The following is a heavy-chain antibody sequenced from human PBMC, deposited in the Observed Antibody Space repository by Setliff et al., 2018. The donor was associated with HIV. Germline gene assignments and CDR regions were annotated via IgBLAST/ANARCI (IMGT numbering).Heavy chain of an antibody. V-gene: IGHV4-39*07. CDR1: GGSITSNNYY. J-gene: IGHJ6*02. CDR3: ARDGDYNYYGMDV. CDR2: IYYSGST. D-gene: IGHD4-17*01. Sequence: SETLSLTCTVSGGSITSNNYYWGWIRQPPGKGLEWIGSIYYSGSTYYNPSLKSRVTISVDTSKNQFSLKLSSVTAADTAVYYCARDGDYNYYGMDVWGQGTTVTVSS.